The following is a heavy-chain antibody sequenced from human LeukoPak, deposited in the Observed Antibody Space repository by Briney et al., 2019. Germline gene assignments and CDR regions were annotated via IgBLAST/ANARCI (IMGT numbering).Heavy chain of an antibody. D-gene: IGHD3-16*02. CDR3: ARDSPRDNIVYYYYMDV. Sequence: SETLSLTCTVSGASISSSYWSWIRQPAGKGLEWIGRIYPSGTTNYNPFFASRVTISLDKSKYLFTLTLTSVTAADTAMYYCARDSPRDNIVYYYYMDVWGKGTTVTVSS. J-gene: IGHJ6*03. V-gene: IGHV4-4*07. CDR1: GASISSSY. CDR2: IYPSGTT.